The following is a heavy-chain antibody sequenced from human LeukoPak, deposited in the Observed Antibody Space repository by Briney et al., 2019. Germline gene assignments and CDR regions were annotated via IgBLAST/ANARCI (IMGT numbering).Heavy chain of an antibody. CDR1: GFAFSNYG. V-gene: IGHV3-30*02. Sequence: GGSLRLSCAASGFAFSNYGIHWIRQSPGKGLEWVAFIRYDGNNEWYADSVKGRFGLSRDNSRNTAYIQLDSLRPDDTAVYYCAKEDAGVSTSNSDFDYWGQGTLVTVSS. D-gene: IGHD3-3*01. CDR3: AKEDAGVSTSNSDFDY. J-gene: IGHJ4*02. CDR2: IRYDGNNE.